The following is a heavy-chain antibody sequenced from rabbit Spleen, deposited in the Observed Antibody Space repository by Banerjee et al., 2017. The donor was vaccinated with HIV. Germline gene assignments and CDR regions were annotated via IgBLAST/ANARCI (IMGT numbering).Heavy chain of an antibody. CDR2: IYVGSSDFT. J-gene: IGHJ4*01. CDR3: AREVLYAAYAGFGDATIYYFDL. V-gene: IGHV1S40*01. CDR1: GFSFSRGYY. Sequence: QSLEESGGDLVKPGASLTLTCTASGFSFSRGYYICWVRQAPGKGLEWIACIYVGSSDFTYYASWAKGRFTISKTSSTTVTLQLTSLTAADTATYFCAREVLYAAYAGFGDATIYYFDLWGPGTLVTVS. D-gene: IGHD6-1*01.